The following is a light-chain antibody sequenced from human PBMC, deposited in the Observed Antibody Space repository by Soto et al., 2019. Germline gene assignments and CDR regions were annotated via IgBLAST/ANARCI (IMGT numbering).Light chain of an antibody. J-gene: IGKJ4*01. V-gene: IGKV3D-11*02. CDR1: QSVSSY. Sequence: EIVLTQSPATLSLSPGERATLSCRASQSVSSYLAWYQQKPGQAPRLLIYDASNRATGIPARFSGSGPGTDFTLTISSLEPEDFAVYYCQQRSNWHLTFGGGTKLDIK. CDR2: DAS. CDR3: QQRSNWHLT.